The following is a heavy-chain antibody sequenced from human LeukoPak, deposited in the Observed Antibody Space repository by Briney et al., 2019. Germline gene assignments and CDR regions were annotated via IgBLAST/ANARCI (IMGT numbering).Heavy chain of an antibody. V-gene: IGHV4-34*01. CDR2: ISHSGST. J-gene: IGHJ4*02. CDR1: GGSFSGYY. Sequence: PSETLSLTCAVYGGSFSGYYWSWIRQPPGKGLEWIGGISHSGSTNYNPSLKSRVTISVDTSKNQFSLKLRSVTAADTAVYYCARSSTYYGGRYYFDYWGQGTLVTVTS. D-gene: IGHD4-23*01. CDR3: ARSSTYYGGRYYFDY.